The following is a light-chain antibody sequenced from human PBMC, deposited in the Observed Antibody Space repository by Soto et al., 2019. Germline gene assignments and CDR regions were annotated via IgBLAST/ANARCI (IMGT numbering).Light chain of an antibody. J-gene: IGKJ4*02. CDR1: QSVSTY. V-gene: IGKV1-39*01. CDR2: GAS. CDR3: QQSFSTPPP. Sequence: DIQVTQSPPSVSASVRDKVIITCRTNQSVSTYFSWYQQKLGKAPRLLIYGASKLQGGVPSRFGGSGSGTDFTLTIVNLQPEDFATYYCQQSFSTPPPFGRGTKVEI.